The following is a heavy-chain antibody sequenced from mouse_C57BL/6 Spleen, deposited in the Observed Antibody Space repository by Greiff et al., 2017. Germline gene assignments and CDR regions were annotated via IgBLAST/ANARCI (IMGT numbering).Heavy chain of an antibody. CDR1: GYTFTDYY. J-gene: IGHJ1*03. D-gene: IGHD1-1*02. CDR2: INPNNGGT. Sequence: VQLQQSGPELVKPGASVKISCKASGYTFTDYYMNWVKQSHGQSLEWIGDINPNNGGTSYNQKFKGKATLTVDKSSSTAYMELRSLTSEDSAVYYCARDGSTYFDVWGTGTTVTVSS. V-gene: IGHV1-26*01. CDR3: ARDGSTYFDV.